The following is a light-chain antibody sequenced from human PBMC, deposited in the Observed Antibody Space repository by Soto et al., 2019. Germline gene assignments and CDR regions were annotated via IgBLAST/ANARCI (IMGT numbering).Light chain of an antibody. J-gene: IGKJ3*01. CDR1: QIIGSN. CDR3: QQYNNWPPFT. Sequence: EIVMTQSPATLSVSPGERATLSCRASQIIGSNLAWYQQKPGQAPRLLIYSASTSATGIPARFSGSGSGTEFTLTISSLQSEDFAVYYCQQYNNWPPFTFGPGTKVDIK. V-gene: IGKV3-15*01. CDR2: SAS.